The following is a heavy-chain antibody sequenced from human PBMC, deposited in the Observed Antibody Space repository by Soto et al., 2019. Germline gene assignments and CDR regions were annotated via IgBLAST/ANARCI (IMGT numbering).Heavy chain of an antibody. CDR3: ARRHLAVAVSPWFDP. CDR2: IDSSGEK. J-gene: IGHJ5*02. D-gene: IGHD6-19*01. CDR1: GLSITDSEMG. V-gene: IGHV2-26*01. Sequence: QGTLKESGPVLVKPTETLTLRCTVSGLSITDSEMGVSWIRQPPGQPLEWLAHIDSSGEKSYRTFLKSRLAISKDHSKSQIVLTMTNMDPADTATYYCARRHLAVAVSPWFDPWGQGIPVTVSS.